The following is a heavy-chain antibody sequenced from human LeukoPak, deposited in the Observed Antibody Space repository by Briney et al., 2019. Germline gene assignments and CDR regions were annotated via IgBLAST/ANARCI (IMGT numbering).Heavy chain of an antibody. V-gene: IGHV3-30*04. CDR3: ARDPPLYDSSGYDV. D-gene: IGHD3-22*01. CDR2: ISYDGSNE. CDR1: GFTFSSYV. Sequence: GGSLRLSCAASGFTFSSYVMHWVRQAPGKGLEWVAIISYDGSNEYYADSVKGRFTISRDNSKNTLYLQMNSLRAADTAVYYCARDPPLYDSSGYDVWGQGTMVTVSS. J-gene: IGHJ3*01.